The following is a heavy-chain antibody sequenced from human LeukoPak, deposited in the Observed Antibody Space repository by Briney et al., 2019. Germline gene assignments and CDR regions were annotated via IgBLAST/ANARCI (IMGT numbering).Heavy chain of an antibody. Sequence: GGSLRLSCAASGFTFSSYVMNWVRQAPGKGLEWVSIINTDTRGTYYADSVKGRFTISRDNAKNTLYLQMNSLRAEDTAVYYCARAGAYRFDYWGQGALVTVSS. CDR2: INTDTRGT. CDR1: GFTFSSYV. V-gene: IGHV3-23*03. J-gene: IGHJ4*02. D-gene: IGHD3-16*01. CDR3: ARAGAYRFDY.